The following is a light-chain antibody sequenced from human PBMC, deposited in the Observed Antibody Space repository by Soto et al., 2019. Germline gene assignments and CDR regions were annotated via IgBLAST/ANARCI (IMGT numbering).Light chain of an antibody. CDR3: SSYKSSATV. V-gene: IGLV2-14*01. J-gene: IGLJ3*02. CDR1: ISDLGGYKP. CDR2: EIN. Sequence: QSALTQPASVSGSPGQSITVSCTGVISDLGGYKPVSWYRQRPGKAPQLILYEINKRPSGVSDRFSGSVSGNTASLTISGLQAEDEADYYCSSYKSSATVFGGGTKGTVL.